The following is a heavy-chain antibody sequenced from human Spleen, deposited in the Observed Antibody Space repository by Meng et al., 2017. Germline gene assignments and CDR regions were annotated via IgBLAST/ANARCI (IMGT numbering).Heavy chain of an antibody. J-gene: IGHJ6*02. V-gene: IGHV4-34*01. Sequence: SETLSLTCAVYGGSFSGYYWSWIRQPPGKGLEWIGEINHSGSTNYNPSLKSRVTISVDTSKNQFSLKLSSVTAADTAVYYCARGDSKAGSVSPEYYYYYGMDVWGQGTTVTVSS. CDR3: ARGDSKAGSVSPEYYYYYGMDV. CDR1: GGSFSGYY. CDR2: INHSGST. D-gene: IGHD3-10*01.